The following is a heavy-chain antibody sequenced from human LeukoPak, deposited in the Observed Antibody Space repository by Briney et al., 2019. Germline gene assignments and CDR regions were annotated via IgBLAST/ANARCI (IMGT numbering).Heavy chain of an antibody. J-gene: IGHJ4*02. Sequence: PGGSLRLSCAASGFTFSTHSMNWVRQAAGKGLEWVSSISSLSDYIYHADSVKGRFTISRDNAKNSLYLQMNSLRVEDTAVYYCATTLTRDSSGSYGALDYWGQGTLVTVSS. V-gene: IGHV3-21*01. CDR3: ATTLTRDSSGSYGALDY. CDR2: ISSLSDYI. CDR1: GFTFSTHS. D-gene: IGHD6-19*01.